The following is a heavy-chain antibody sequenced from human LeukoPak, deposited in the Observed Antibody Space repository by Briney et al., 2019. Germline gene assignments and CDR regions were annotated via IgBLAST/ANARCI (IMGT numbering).Heavy chain of an antibody. J-gene: IGHJ3*02. CDR3: ATAGPGSYDFWSGYSDAFDI. D-gene: IGHD3-3*01. V-gene: IGHV4-59*01. CDR2: IYYSGST. CDR1: GGSISSYY. Sequence: PSETLSLTCTVSGGSISSYYGSWLRQPAGKGLEWVGYIYYSGSTNYNRSLKSRVTVSVDTSKNQFSLKPSSVTAADTAVYYCATAGPGSYDFWSGYSDAFDIWGQGTMVTVSS.